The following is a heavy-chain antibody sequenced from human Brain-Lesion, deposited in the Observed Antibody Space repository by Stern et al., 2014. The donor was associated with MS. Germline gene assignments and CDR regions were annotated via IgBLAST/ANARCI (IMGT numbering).Heavy chain of an antibody. CDR3: ARDQRGITIFGVVTDYYYLGMDV. Sequence: QLVQSGAEVKNPGASVKVSCKTSGYIFTGYYIHWVRQAPGQGLEWMAWINPNTGGTKYAQKFQGRVTMGRDTSISTAYVELSSLTSDDTAVYYCARDQRGITIFGVVTDYYYLGMDVWGQGTTVTVSS. V-gene: IGHV1-2*02. D-gene: IGHD3-3*01. J-gene: IGHJ6*02. CDR2: INPNTGGT. CDR1: GYIFTGYY.